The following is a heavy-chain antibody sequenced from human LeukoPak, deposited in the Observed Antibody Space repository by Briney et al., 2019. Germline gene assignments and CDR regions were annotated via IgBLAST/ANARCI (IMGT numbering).Heavy chain of an antibody. CDR1: GGSISSYY. V-gene: IGHV4-59*08. CDR2: IYYSGST. J-gene: IGHJ3*02. Sequence: SETLSLTCTVSGGSISSYYWSWIRQPPGKGLEWIGYIYYSGSTNYNPSLKSRVTISVDTSKNQFSLKLSSVTAADTAVYYCARGVSDILTMSYLDAFDIWGQGTMVTVSS. D-gene: IGHD3-9*01. CDR3: ARGVSDILTMSYLDAFDI.